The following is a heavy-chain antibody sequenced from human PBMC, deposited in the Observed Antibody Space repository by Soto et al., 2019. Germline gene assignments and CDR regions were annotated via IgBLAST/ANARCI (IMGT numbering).Heavy chain of an antibody. Sequence: ASVKVSCKASGYTFTSYYMHWVRQAPGQGLEWMGIINPSGGSTSYAQKFQGRVTMTRDTSTSTVYMELSSLRSEDTAVYYCARSMVRGLSYYYYGMDVWGQGTTVTVSS. CDR1: GYTFTSYY. J-gene: IGHJ6*02. V-gene: IGHV1-46*03. CDR2: INPSGGST. CDR3: ARSMVRGLSYYYYGMDV. D-gene: IGHD3-10*01.